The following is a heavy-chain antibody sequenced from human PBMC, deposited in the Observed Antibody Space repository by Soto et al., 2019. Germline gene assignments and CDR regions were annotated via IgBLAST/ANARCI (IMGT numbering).Heavy chain of an antibody. Sequence: QVQLVQSGAEVKMPGASVKVSCKVSGYTLSELSMHWVRQAPGKGLEWMGGFDREDGETIYAQKFQGRVSMTEDTATDTAYIEPKSLRSEDTAVYYCTTGRGGFWTYDFWGQGTLVTVSS. CDR2: FDREDGET. CDR1: GYTLSELS. D-gene: IGHD3-3*01. J-gene: IGHJ4*02. V-gene: IGHV1-24*01. CDR3: TTGRGGFWTYDF.